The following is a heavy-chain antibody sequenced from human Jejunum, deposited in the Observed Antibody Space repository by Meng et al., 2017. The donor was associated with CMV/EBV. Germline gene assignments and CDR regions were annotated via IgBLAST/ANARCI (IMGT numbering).Heavy chain of an antibody. V-gene: IGHV3-74*01. Sequence: TFSSYWMYWVRQPPGKGLVWVSHISRDGTITTYADSVKGRFTISRDNSKNTLYLQMNSLRAEDTAVYYCARFAPGRARLGGYHFDYWGQGTLVTVSS. CDR3: ARFAPGRARLGGYHFDY. CDR2: ISRDGTIT. J-gene: IGHJ4*02. D-gene: IGHD2-15*01. CDR1: TFSSYW.